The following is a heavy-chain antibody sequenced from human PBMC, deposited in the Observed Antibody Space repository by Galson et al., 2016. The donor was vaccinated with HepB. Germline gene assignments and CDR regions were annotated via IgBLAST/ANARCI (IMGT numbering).Heavy chain of an antibody. Sequence: PALVKPTQTLTLTCSISGVSANTSRLDVGWIRLPPGKALEWLALIYWDEDKRYNPSLKNRLTITKDTSKNEAVLTMTNMYPVDTATYFCAHVRDGLELYFDSWGQGTLVTVSS. D-gene: IGHD1-7*01. V-gene: IGHV2-5*02. CDR3: AHVRDGLELYFDS. J-gene: IGHJ4*02. CDR2: IYWDEDK. CDR1: GVSANTSRLD.